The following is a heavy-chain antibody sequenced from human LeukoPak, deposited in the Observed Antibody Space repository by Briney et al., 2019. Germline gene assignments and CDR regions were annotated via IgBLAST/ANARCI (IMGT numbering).Heavy chain of an antibody. D-gene: IGHD3-22*01. J-gene: IGHJ4*02. CDR3: ARHHTYDSSGYSDYYFDY. CDR1: GGSFSGYY. Sequence: SETLSLTCAVYGGSFSGYYWSWIRQPPGKGLEWIGEINHSGSTNYNPSLKSRVTISVDTSKNQFSLKLSSVTAADTAVYYCARHHTYDSSGYSDYYFDYWGQGTLVTVSS. CDR2: INHSGST. V-gene: IGHV4-34*01.